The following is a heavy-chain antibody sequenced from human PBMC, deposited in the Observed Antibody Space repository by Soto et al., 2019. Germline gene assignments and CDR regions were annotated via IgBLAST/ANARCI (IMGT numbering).Heavy chain of an antibody. D-gene: IGHD6-13*01. CDR1: GFTFSSYG. Sequence: GGSLRLSCAASGFTFSSYGMHWVRQAPGKGLEWVAVISYDGSNKYYADSVKGRFTISRDNSKNTLYLQMNSLRAEDTAVYYCAIESSSSWYRRSYLYYFDYWGQGTLVTVSS. J-gene: IGHJ4*01. CDR2: ISYDGSNK. CDR3: AIESSSSWYRRSYLYYFDY. V-gene: IGHV3-30*03.